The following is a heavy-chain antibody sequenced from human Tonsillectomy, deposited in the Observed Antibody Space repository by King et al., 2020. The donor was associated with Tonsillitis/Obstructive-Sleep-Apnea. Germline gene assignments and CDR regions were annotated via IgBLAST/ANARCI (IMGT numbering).Heavy chain of an antibody. D-gene: IGHD3-10*01. V-gene: IGHV4-34*01. Sequence: LQQWGAGLLKPSETLSLTCAVYGGSFSGYYWSWIRQPPGKGLEWIGEINHSGSTNYNPSLKSRVTISVDTSKNQFSLKLGSVTAADTAVYYCARRGNVSVTFDIWGQGTMVTVSS. CDR2: INHSGST. CDR1: GGSFSGYY. CDR3: ARRGNVSVTFDI. J-gene: IGHJ3*02.